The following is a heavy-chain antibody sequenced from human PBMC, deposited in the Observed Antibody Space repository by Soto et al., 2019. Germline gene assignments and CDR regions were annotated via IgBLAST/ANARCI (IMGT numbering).Heavy chain of an antibody. J-gene: IGHJ6*02. CDR2: IIPIFGTA. CDR3: VTGETNGYYYGMDV. CDR1: GGTFSSYA. V-gene: IGHV1-69*13. Sequence: SVKVSCKASGGTFSSYAISWVRQAPGQGLEWMGGIIPIFGTANYAQKFQGRVTITADESTSTAYMELSSLRSEDTAVYYCVTGETNGYYYGMDVWGQGTTVTVSS. D-gene: IGHD2-8*01.